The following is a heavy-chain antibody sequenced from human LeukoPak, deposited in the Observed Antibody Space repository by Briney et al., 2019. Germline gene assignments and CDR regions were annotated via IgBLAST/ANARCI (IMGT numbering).Heavy chain of an antibody. J-gene: IGHJ4*02. V-gene: IGHV3-30*04. CDR3: ARGLQQQLVRLSFDY. Sequence: GGSLRLSLAASGYTFSSYAMHWVRQTPGKGLEWVAVMSYDGSTKYYADSVKGRFTISRDSSKNTLYLQTNSLRAEDTAVYYCARGLQQQLVRLSFDYWGQGTLVTVSS. CDR2: MSYDGSTK. D-gene: IGHD6-13*01. CDR1: GYTFSSYA.